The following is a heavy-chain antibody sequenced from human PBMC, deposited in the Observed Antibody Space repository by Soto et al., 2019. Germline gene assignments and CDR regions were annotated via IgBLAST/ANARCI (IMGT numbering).Heavy chain of an antibody. CDR2: MNPNSGNI. CDR3: ARAQRVRGFYNWFDP. CDR1: GYTFTSYD. J-gene: IGHJ5*02. Sequence: ASVKVSCKASGYTFTSYDINWVRQATGQGLEWMGWMNPNSGNIGYAQKFQGRVTMTRNTSISTAYMELSSLRSEDTAVYYCARAQRVRGFYNWFDPWGQGTLVTVSS. D-gene: IGHD3-10*01. V-gene: IGHV1-8*01.